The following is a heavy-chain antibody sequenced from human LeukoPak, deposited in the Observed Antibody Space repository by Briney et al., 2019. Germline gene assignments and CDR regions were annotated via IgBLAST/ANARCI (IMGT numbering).Heavy chain of an antibody. CDR2: VSSSSSYI. V-gene: IGHV3-21*01. Sequence: GGSLRLSCAASGFTSSSYSMNWVRQAPGKGLEWVSSVSSSSSYIYYADSVKGRFTISRDNAKNSLYLQMNSLRAEDTAVYYCARGSGSYDYWGQGTLVTVSS. CDR1: GFTSSSYS. CDR3: ARGSGSYDY. J-gene: IGHJ4*02. D-gene: IGHD1-26*01.